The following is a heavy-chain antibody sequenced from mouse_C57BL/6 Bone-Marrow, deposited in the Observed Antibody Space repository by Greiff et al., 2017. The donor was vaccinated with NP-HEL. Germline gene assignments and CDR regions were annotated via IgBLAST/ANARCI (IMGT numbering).Heavy chain of an antibody. Sequence: VQLQQSGAELVRPGASVKLSCTASGFNIKDDYMHWVKQRPEQGLAWIGWIDPENGDTEYASKFQGKATITADTSSNTAYLQLSSLTSEDTAVYYCPITTVVATERGYAMDYWGQGTSVTVSS. CDR2: IDPENGDT. D-gene: IGHD1-1*01. CDR1: GFNIKDDY. J-gene: IGHJ4*01. V-gene: IGHV14-4*01. CDR3: PITTVVATERGYAMDY.